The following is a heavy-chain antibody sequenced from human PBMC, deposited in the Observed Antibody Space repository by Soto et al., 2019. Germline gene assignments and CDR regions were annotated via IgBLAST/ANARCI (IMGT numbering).Heavy chain of an antibody. CDR3: ARVRRAAPTDSQNWLDT. J-gene: IGHJ5*02. V-gene: IGHV1-69*13. D-gene: IGHD6-13*01. CDR2: IIPIFGTA. Sequence: SVKVSCKASGGTFSSYAISWVRQAPGQGLEWMGGIIPIFGTANYAQKFQGRVTITADESTSTAYMELSSLRSEDTAVYYCARVRRAAPTDSQNWLDTWGKGTLITV. CDR1: GGTFSSYA.